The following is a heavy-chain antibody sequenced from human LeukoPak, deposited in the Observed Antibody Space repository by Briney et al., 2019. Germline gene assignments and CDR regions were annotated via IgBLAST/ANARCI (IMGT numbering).Heavy chain of an antibody. D-gene: IGHD3-10*01. V-gene: IGHV3-64*01. J-gene: IGHJ5*02. CDR3: ARDSTSVYYGSGSYYNH. CDR1: GFTFSSYA. CDR2: ISSNGGST. Sequence: GGSLRLSCAASGFTFSSYAMHWVRQAPGKGLEYVSAISSNGGSTYYANSVTGRFTISRDNSKNTLYLQMGSLRAEDMAVYYCARDSTSVYYGSGSYYNHWGQGTLVTVSS.